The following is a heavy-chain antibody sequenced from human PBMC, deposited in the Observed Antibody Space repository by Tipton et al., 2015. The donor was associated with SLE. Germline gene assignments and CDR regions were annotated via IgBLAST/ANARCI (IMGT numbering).Heavy chain of an antibody. Sequence: TLSLTCTVSGGSISSYYWSWIRQPPGKGLEWIGYIYYSGSTNYSPSLKSRVTISVDTSKNQFSLKLSSVTAADTAVYYCAVGYCSSTSCQREYFQHWGQGTLVTVSS. V-gene: IGHV4-59*01. D-gene: IGHD2-2*01. CDR3: AVGYCSSTSCQREYFQH. CDR1: GGSISSYY. CDR2: IYYSGST. J-gene: IGHJ1*01.